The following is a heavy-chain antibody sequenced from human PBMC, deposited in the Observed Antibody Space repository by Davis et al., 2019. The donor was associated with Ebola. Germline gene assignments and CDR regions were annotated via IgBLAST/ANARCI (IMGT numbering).Heavy chain of an antibody. Sequence: ASVKVSCKASGYTFTSYDINWVRQAPGQGLEWMGWMNPNSGNTGYAQKFQGRVTMTRNTSISTAYMELSSLRSEDTAVYYCARVRYYYYGMDVWGQGTAVTVSS. CDR3: ARVRYYYYGMDV. CDR1: GYTFTSYD. CDR2: MNPNSGNT. V-gene: IGHV1-8*01. J-gene: IGHJ6*02.